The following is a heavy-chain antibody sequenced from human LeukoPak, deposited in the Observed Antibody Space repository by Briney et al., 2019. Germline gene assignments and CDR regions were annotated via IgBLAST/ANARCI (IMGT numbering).Heavy chain of an antibody. CDR1: GFTFSSYA. Sequence: GGSLRLSCAASGFTFSSYAMSWVRQAPGKGLEWVSAISGSGGSTYYADSVKGRFTIARDNSKNTLYLQMNSLRAEDTAVYYCAKDRPLRIQSIAVAVSDYWGQGTLVTVSS. CDR3: AKDRPLRIQSIAVAVSDY. CDR2: ISGSGGST. V-gene: IGHV3-23*01. D-gene: IGHD6-19*01. J-gene: IGHJ4*02.